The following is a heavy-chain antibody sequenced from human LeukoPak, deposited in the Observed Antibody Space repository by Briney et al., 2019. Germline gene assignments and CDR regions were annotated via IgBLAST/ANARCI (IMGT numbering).Heavy chain of an antibody. V-gene: IGHV4-59*01. Sequence: SETLSLTCTVSGGSISSYYWSWIRQPPGKGLEWIGYIYYSGSTNYNPSLKSRVTISVDTSKNQFSLKLSSVTAADTAVYYCARLWFGELEEGAFDIWGQGTMVTVSS. CDR3: ARLWFGELEEGAFDI. CDR1: GGSISSYY. J-gene: IGHJ3*02. CDR2: IYYSGST. D-gene: IGHD3-10*01.